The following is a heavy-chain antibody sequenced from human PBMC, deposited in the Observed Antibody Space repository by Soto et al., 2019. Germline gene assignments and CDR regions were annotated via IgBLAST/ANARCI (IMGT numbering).Heavy chain of an antibody. D-gene: IGHD3-3*01. Sequence: SETLSLTCAVYGGSFSGYYWSWIRQPPGKGLEWIGEINHSGSTNYNPSLKSRVTISVDTSKNQFSLKLSSVTAADTAVYYCARGITIFGVVYFDYWGQGTLVTVSS. CDR1: GGSFSGYY. CDR3: ARGITIFGVVYFDY. J-gene: IGHJ4*02. V-gene: IGHV4-34*01. CDR2: INHSGST.